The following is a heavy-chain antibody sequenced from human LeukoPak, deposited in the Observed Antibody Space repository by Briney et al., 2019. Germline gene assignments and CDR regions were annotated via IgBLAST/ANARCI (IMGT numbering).Heavy chain of an antibody. CDR1: GGSISSYY. V-gene: IGHV4-59*08. Sequence: SETLSLTCTVPGGSISSYYWNWIRQPPGKGLEWIGYIYYSGITNYNPSLKSRVTISIDTSKNQFSLKLSSVTAADTAVYYCARQRVAAAGTLDYWGQGTLVTVSS. J-gene: IGHJ4*02. CDR3: ARQRVAAAGTLDY. D-gene: IGHD6-13*01. CDR2: IYYSGIT.